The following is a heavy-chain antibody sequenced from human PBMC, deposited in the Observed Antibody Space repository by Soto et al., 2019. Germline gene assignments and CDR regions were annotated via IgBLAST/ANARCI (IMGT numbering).Heavy chain of an antibody. CDR2: IYYSGST. D-gene: IGHD1-7*01. J-gene: IGHJ4*02. CDR1: GGSISSSSYY. V-gene: IGHV4-39*01. CDR3: ARQNPTGTTEWDFDH. Sequence: SETLSLTCTVSGGSISSSSYYWGWIRQPPGKGLEWIGSIYYSGSTYYNPSLKSRVTISVDTSKNQFSLKLSSVTAADTAVYYCARQNPTGTTEWDFDHWGQGTLVTVSS.